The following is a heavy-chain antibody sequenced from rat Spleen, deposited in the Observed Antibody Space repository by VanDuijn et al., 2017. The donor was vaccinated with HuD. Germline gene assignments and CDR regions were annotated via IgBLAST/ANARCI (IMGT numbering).Heavy chain of an antibody. V-gene: IGHV2-30*01. J-gene: IGHJ4*01. CDR1: GFSLINYN. CDR3: ARDVANYYGGTYGVMAA. CDR2: IWTNGNT. D-gene: IGHD1-12*02. Sequence: QVQLKESGPGLVQPSQTLSLTCTVSGFSLINYNMHWVRQPTGKGLEWMGVIWTNGNTDYNSALNSRLSISRDTSKSQVFLKMNSLQTEDTATYYCARDVANYYGGTYGVMAAWGQEASVTVSS.